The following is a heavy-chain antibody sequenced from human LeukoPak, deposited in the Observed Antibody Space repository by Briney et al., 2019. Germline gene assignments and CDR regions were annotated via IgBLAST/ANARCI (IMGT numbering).Heavy chain of an antibody. D-gene: IGHD1-26*01. CDR3: EIHGPDRYSGSRRRYYFDY. J-gene: IGHJ4*02. CDR2: INHSGST. V-gene: IGHV4-39*01. Sequence: SETLSLTCTVYGGSISSSSYYWGWIRHPPGKGLEWIAEINHSGSTNYNPSLKSRVTISVDTSKDQFSRKLSSVTAADTAVYYCEIHGPDRYSGSRRRYYFDYWGQGTLVTVSS. CDR1: GGSISSSSYY.